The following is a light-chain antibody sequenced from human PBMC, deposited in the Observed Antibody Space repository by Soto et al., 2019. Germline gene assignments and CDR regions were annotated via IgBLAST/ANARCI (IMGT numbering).Light chain of an antibody. J-gene: IGLJ1*01. CDR1: NSDVGGYNY. CDR2: EVN. V-gene: IGLV2-8*01. CDR3: SSYAGNNWYV. Sequence: QSVLTQPPSASGSPGQSVTIFCTGTNSDVGGYNYVSWYQQYPGKAPKLIIYEVNERPSGVPDRFSGSKSGNTASLTVSGLQTADEDDYYCSSYAGNNWYVFGTGTKVTVL.